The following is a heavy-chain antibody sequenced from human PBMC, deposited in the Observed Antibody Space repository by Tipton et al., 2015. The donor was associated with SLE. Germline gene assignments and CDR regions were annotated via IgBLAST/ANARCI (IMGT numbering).Heavy chain of an antibody. CDR2: LNHSGST. J-gene: IGHJ6*02. CDR3: AREGGYSSVYYDYYGMDV. CDR1: GGSFSGYY. Sequence: TLSLTCAVYGGSFSGYYWSGIRQPPGKGLEWIGKLNHSGSTNYNPSLKSRVTISVDTSKNQFSLKLSSVTAADTAVYYCAREGGYSSVYYDYYGMDVWGQGTTVTVSS. D-gene: IGHD6-25*01. V-gene: IGHV4-34*01.